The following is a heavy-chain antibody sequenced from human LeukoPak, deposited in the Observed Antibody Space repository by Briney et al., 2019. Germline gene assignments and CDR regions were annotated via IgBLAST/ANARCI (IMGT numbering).Heavy chain of an antibody. V-gene: IGHV4-61*01. CDR2: IYYSGFT. CDR1: GGSISSGSYY. D-gene: IGHD3-10*01. Sequence: SETLSLTCTVSGGSISSGSYYWSWIRQPPGKGLEWIGYIYYSGFTYYNPSLKSRVTVSVDTSKNQFSLKLSSVTAADTAVYYCARSYGSGSSNWFDPWGQGTPVTLSS. CDR3: ARSYGSGSSNWFDP. J-gene: IGHJ5*02.